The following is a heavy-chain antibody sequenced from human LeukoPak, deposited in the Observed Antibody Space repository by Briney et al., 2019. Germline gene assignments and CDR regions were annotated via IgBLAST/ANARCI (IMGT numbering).Heavy chain of an antibody. J-gene: IGHJ3*02. D-gene: IGHD2-8*01. CDR1: GGSISSYY. CDR3: ARVIRRNGVLDAFDI. V-gene: IGHV4-59*01. Sequence: SETLSLTCTVSGGSISSYYWSWIRQPPGKGLEWIGYIYYSGSTNYNPSLKSRVTISVDTSKNQFSLKLSSVTAADTAVYYCARVIRRNGVLDAFDIWGQGTMVTVSS. CDR2: IYYSGST.